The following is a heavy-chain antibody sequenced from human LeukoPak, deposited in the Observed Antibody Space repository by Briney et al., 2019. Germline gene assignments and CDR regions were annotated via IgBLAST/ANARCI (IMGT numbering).Heavy chain of an antibody. Sequence: PGGSLRLSCAASGFTFSTFWMGWVRQVPGKGLEWVANINQGGSAQYYVDSVKGRFTISRDNAENALYLQMNSLRAEDTAVYFCAKDISASGIFFDSWGQGTLVTVSS. CDR2: INQGGSAQ. CDR3: AKDISASGIFFDS. J-gene: IGHJ4*02. CDR1: GFTFSTFW. D-gene: IGHD6-13*01. V-gene: IGHV3-7*01.